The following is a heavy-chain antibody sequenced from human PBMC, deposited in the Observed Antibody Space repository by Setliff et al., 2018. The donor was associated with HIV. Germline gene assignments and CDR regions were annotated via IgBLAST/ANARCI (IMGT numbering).Heavy chain of an antibody. J-gene: IGHJ2*01. CDR2: INHSGST. D-gene: IGHD6-13*01. CDR3: ARGLGQQLGRFWYFDL. V-gene: IGHV4-34*01. CDR1: GGSFSGYY. Sequence: PSETLSLTCDVYGGSFSGYYWSWIRQPPGKGLEWIGKINHSGSTNYNPSLKSRVTISVDTSKDQFSLKLSSVTAADTAVYYCARGLGQQLGRFWYFDLWGRGTLVTVSS.